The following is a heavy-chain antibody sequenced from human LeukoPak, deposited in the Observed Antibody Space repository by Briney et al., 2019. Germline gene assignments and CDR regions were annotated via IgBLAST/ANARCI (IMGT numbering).Heavy chain of an antibody. D-gene: IGHD1-1*01. J-gene: IGHJ4*02. CDR3: AILPGTDFDY. V-gene: IGHV3-30-3*01. CDR2: ISYDGSNK. Sequence: GRSLRLSCAASGFTFSSYAMHWVRQPPGKGLEWVAVISYDGSNKYYADSVKGRFTISRDNSKNTLYLQMNSLRAEDTAVYYCAILPGTDFDYWGQGTLVTVSS. CDR1: GFTFSSYA.